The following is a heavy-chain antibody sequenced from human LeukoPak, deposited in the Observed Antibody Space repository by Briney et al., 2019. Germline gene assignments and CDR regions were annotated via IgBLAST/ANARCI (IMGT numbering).Heavy chain of an antibody. D-gene: IGHD4-17*01. CDR2: IRYDGSNK. V-gene: IGHV3-30*02. Sequence: TGGSLRLSCAASGFTFSSYGMHWVRQAPGKGLEWVAFIRYDGSNKYYADSVKGRFTISRDNSKNTLYLQMNSLRAEDTAVYYCAKVGDDYGDYGDFDYWGQGTLVTVSS. CDR3: AKVGDDYGDYGDFDY. CDR1: GFTFSSYG. J-gene: IGHJ4*02.